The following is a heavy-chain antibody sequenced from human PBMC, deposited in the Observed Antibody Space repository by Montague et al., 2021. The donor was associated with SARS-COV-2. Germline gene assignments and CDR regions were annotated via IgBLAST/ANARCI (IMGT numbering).Heavy chain of an antibody. V-gene: IGHV4-34*01. J-gene: IGHJ3*02. D-gene: IGHD1-1*01. Sequence: SETLSLTCAVYGGSFSVYYWSWLRQSPRSGLEWIAEISQSGTAHYNPSLESRVSISIDTSRNQFTLKLSSVTAADTAMYYCAREREVERVARTLVAFDMWGQGTMVTVSS. CDR3: AREREVERVARTLVAFDM. CDR2: ISQSGTA. CDR1: GGSFSVYY.